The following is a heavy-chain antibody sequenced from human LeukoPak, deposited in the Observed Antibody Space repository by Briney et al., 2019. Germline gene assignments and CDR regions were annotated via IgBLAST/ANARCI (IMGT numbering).Heavy chain of an antibody. V-gene: IGHV1-2*02. CDR2: INPNSGDT. CDR1: GYTFTGYY. Sequence: GASVKVSCKASGYTFTGYYMHWVRQAPGQGLEWMGRINPNSGDTNYAQKFQGRVTMTRDTSINTTYMELSRLRSDDTAEYYCARSAEHCTNGVCYTDYYMDVWGKGTTVTVSS. J-gene: IGHJ6*03. CDR3: ARSAEHCTNGVCYTDYYMDV. D-gene: IGHD2-8*01.